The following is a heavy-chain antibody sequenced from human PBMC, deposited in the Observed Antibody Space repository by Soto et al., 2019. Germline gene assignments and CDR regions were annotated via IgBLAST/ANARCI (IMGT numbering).Heavy chain of an antibody. CDR2: ISGSGGST. CDR1: GFTFNTYA. D-gene: IGHD3-22*01. Sequence: LRLSCAASGFTFNTYAMSWVRQAPGKGLEWVSAISGSGGSTYYADSVKGRFTISRHSSKNTLYLQMDSLRAEDTAVYYCAKEGDTSGYYYDYFDYWGQGTLVTVSS. CDR3: AKEGDTSGYYYDYFDY. V-gene: IGHV3-23*01. J-gene: IGHJ4*02.